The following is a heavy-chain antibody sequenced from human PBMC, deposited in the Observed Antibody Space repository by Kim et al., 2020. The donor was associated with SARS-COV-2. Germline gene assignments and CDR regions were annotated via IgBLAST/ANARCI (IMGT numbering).Heavy chain of an antibody. J-gene: IGHJ4*02. Sequence: AHYAQKFQCRVTITADESTSTGYMELSSLRSEDAAVYYCASGGLGIHFDYWGQGTLVTVSS. CDR2: A. D-gene: IGHD3-16*01. CDR3: ASGGLGIHFDY. V-gene: IGHV1-69*01.